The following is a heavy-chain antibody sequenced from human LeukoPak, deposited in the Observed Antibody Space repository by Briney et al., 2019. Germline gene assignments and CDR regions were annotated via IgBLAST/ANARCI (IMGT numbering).Heavy chain of an antibody. CDR3: ARNRYNWNRSYYGMDV. CDR2: IHPGDSDT. Sequence: GESLKISCKGSGYSFTSYWIGWVRQMPGKGLEWMGIIHPGDSDTRYSPSFQGQVTISADKSISTAYLQWSSLKASDTAMYYCARNRYNWNRSYYGMDVWGQGTTVTVSS. CDR1: GYSFTSYW. J-gene: IGHJ6*02. D-gene: IGHD1-20*01. V-gene: IGHV5-51*01.